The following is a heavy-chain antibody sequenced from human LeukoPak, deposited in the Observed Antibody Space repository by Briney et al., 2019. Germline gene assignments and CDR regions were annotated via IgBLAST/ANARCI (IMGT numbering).Heavy chain of an antibody. D-gene: IGHD5-18*01. CDR2: ISFDGVNT. V-gene: IGHV3-30*04. Sequence: PGGSLRLSCAASGFTFSTYAIHWVRQAPGKGLEWVAVISFDGVNTFYADSVKGRFTISRDNSNNTVYLQMNNLRSEDTAVYYCARVTHTELSTWFDPWGQGTLVTVSS. CDR3: ARVTHTELSTWFDP. J-gene: IGHJ5*02. CDR1: GFTFSTYA.